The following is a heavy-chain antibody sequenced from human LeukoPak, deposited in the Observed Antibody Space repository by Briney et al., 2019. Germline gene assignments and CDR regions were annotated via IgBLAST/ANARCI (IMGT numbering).Heavy chain of an antibody. CDR3: ARAERGYSYGYLYYYYYMDV. CDR2: IYQDGST. D-gene: IGHD5-18*01. Sequence: PSETLSLTCTVSGYSISSGYHWAWFRQTPGKGLEWLGSIYQDGSTYDNLSLKSRVTLSVDTSKNQFSLKMKTVTVADTAVYYCARAERGYSYGYLYYYYYMDVWGKGTTVTISS. CDR1: GYSISSGYH. V-gene: IGHV4-38-2*02. J-gene: IGHJ6*03.